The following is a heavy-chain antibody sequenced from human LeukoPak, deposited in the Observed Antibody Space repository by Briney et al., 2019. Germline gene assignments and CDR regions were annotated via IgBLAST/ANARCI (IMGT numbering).Heavy chain of an antibody. CDR2: MWSDGGNK. CDR3: ARGRGYDSGTYNYSFSDY. CDR1: GFTFSNYG. V-gene: IGHV3-33*01. Sequence: GRSLRLSCAASGFTFSNYGMHWVRQAPGKGLEWVAVMWSDGGNKYYADSVKGRFTISRDNSKNTLYLQMNSLRTEDTAVYYCARGRGYDSGTYNYSFSDYWGQGTLVTVSP. D-gene: IGHD3-22*01. J-gene: IGHJ4*02.